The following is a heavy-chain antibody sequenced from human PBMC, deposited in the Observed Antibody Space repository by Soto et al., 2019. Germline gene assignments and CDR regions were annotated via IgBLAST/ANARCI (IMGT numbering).Heavy chain of an antibody. Sequence: ASVKVSCKASGYTFTSYGISWARQAPRQGLEWMGWISAYNGNTNYAQKLQGRVTMTTDTSTSTAYMELRSLRSDDTAVYYCASFLGGIAVAGTLAKLKNGYYYGMDVWGQGTTVTVSS. J-gene: IGHJ6*02. V-gene: IGHV1-18*01. D-gene: IGHD6-19*01. CDR2: ISAYNGNT. CDR3: ASFLGGIAVAGTLAKLKNGYYYGMDV. CDR1: GYTFTSYG.